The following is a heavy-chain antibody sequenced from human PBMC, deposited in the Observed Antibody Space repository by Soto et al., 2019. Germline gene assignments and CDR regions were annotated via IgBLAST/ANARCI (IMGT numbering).Heavy chain of an antibody. V-gene: IGHV5-51*01. CDR3: ARLAGNPSPREKGGDYAYFDY. CDR2: IYPGDSDT. Sequence: GESLKISCKGSGYSFTSYWIGWVRQMPGKGLEWMGIIYPGDSDTRYSPSFQGQVTISADKSISTAYLQWSSLKASDTAMYYCARLAGNPSPREKGGDYAYFDYWGQGTLVTVSS. CDR1: GYSFTSYW. D-gene: IGHD4-17*01. J-gene: IGHJ4*02.